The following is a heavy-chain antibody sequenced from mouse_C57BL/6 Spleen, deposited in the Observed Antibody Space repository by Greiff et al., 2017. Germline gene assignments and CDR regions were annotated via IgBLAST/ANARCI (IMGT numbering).Heavy chain of an antibody. CDR3: ARGDSSGYVGYAMDY. J-gene: IGHJ4*01. CDR2: ISSGSSTI. Sequence: VQLKESGGGLVKPGGSLKLSCAASGFTFSDYGMHWVRQAPEKGLEWVAYISSGSSTIYYADTVKGRFTISRDNAKNTLFLQMTSLRSEDTAMYYCARGDSSGYVGYAMDYWGQGTSVTVSS. V-gene: IGHV5-17*01. D-gene: IGHD3-2*02. CDR1: GFTFSDYG.